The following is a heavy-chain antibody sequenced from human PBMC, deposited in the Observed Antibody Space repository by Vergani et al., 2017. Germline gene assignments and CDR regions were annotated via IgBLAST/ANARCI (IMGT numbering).Heavy chain of an antibody. D-gene: IGHD3-9*01. CDR3: VRDYDIVTGYYSYYFDN. V-gene: IGHV4-39*02. Sequence: QLLLQESGPGLVKPSETLSLTCTVSGASINSRHYYWGWIRQPPGKGPEWIGSVYFSGATYYNPALKSRVTISADTPKNQFSLKLNSVTAADTAVYYCVRDYDIVTGYYSYYFDNWGQGILVTVSS. CDR2: VYFSGAT. J-gene: IGHJ4*02. CDR1: GASINSRHYY.